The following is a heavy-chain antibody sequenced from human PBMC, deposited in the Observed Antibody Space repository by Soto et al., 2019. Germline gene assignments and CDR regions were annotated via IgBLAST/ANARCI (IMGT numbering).Heavy chain of an antibody. V-gene: IGHV3-23*01. J-gene: IGHJ4*02. Sequence: EVQLLESGGGLVRPGGSLRVSCAASGLTFSSYGMSWVRQAPGKGPEWVSGISGSGGSTYYADSVKGRFTISRDNSQNPVYPQINNRRAEDTASYYCASYYYPSSGYYHYFDYWGQGTLVTVSS. CDR2: ISGSGGST. D-gene: IGHD3-22*01. CDR1: GLTFSSYG. CDR3: ASYYYPSSGYYHYFDY.